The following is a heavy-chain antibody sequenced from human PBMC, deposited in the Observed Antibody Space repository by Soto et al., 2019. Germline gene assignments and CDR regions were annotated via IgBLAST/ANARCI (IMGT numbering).Heavy chain of an antibody. J-gene: IGHJ4*02. CDR2: INAGNGNT. CDR1: GYTFTSYA. CDR3: ARVQWLNGFDY. V-gene: IGHV1-3*01. Sequence: QVQLVQSGAEVKKPGASVTVSCKASGYTFTSYAMHWVRQATGQRLEWMGWINAGNGNTKYSQKFQGRVTITRDTSASTAYMELSSLRSEDTAVYYCARVQWLNGFDYWGQGTLVTVSS. D-gene: IGHD6-19*01.